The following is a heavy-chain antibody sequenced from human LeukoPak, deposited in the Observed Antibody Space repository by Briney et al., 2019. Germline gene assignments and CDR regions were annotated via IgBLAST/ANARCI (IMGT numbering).Heavy chain of an antibody. Sequence: GGSLRLSCAASGFTFSSYAMSWVRQAPGKGLEWVSAISGSGGSTYYADSVKGRFTISRDNYKNTLYLQMNSLRAEDTAVYYCARIRSGYDFDYWGQGTLVTVSS. CDR1: GFTFSSYA. CDR2: ISGSGGST. D-gene: IGHD5-12*01. J-gene: IGHJ4*02. V-gene: IGHV3-23*01. CDR3: ARIRSGYDFDY.